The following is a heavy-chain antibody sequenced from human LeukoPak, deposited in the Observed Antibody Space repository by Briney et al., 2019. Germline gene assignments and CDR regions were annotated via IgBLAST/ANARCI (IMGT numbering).Heavy chain of an antibody. J-gene: IGHJ4*02. CDR3: ARNYDNSGYTAFGY. V-gene: IGHV4-59*01. CDR2: IYSSGST. D-gene: IGHD3-22*01. Sequence: PSQTLSLTCTVSGGSISSYYWSWIRQSPGKGLEWIGHIYSSGSTNYNPSLKSRVTISIDTSKNQFSLKLSSVTDADTALYYCARNYDNSGYTAFGYWGRGTLVSVSS. CDR1: GGSISSYY.